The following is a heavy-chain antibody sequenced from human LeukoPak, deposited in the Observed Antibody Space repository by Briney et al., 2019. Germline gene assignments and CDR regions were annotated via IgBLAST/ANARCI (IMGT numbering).Heavy chain of an antibody. Sequence: GGSLRLCCVASEFTFSSYWRHWVRQAPGKGLVWVSRINSDGSTTNYADSVRGRFTISRDNAKNTLYLQMNSLRAEDTAVFYCARALRGGFSDYWGQGTLVTVSS. V-gene: IGHV3-74*01. CDR2: INSDGSTT. CDR1: EFTFSSYW. D-gene: IGHD3-16*01. CDR3: ARALRGGFSDY. J-gene: IGHJ4*02.